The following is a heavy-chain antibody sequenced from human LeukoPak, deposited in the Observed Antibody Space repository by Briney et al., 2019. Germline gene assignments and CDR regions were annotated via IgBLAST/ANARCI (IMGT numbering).Heavy chain of an antibody. D-gene: IGHD2-15*01. J-gene: IGHJ4*02. V-gene: IGHV1-2*02. CDR3: ARGVGIVVVVAATPVTDY. CDR2: INPNSGGT. Sequence: ASVKVSCKASGYTFTGYYMHWVRQAPGQGLEWMGWINPNSGGTNYAQKFQGRVTMTRDTSISTAYMELSRLRSDDTAVYYCARGVGIVVVVAATPVTDYWGQGTLVTVSS. CDR1: GYTFTGYY.